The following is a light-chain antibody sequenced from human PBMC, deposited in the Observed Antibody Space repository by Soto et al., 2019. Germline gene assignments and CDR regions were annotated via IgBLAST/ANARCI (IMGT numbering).Light chain of an antibody. V-gene: IGLV1-51*01. CDR3: ASWGSSVSGVV. CDR1: SFNVGNNY. CDR2: DTY. Sequence: QSVLTQPPSVSAAPGQKVTLSCSGRSFNVGNNYVCWYQQVAGTAPKLLIYDTYKRPSGIPDRFSGSKSGTLATLGITGLQTGDEAYYYCASWGSSVSGVVFGGGTQLTVL. J-gene: IGLJ3*02.